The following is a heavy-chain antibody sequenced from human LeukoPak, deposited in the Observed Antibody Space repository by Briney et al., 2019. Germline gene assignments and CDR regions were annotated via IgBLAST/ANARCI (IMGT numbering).Heavy chain of an antibody. D-gene: IGHD3/OR15-3a*01. V-gene: IGHV4-39*01. CDR3: ARQTGSGLFILP. CDR1: GVSISSSNSY. CDR2: IYYSGNT. J-gene: IGHJ4*02. Sequence: SETLSLTCTVSGVSISSSNSYWGWIRQPPGKGLEWIGSIYYSGNTYYNASLKSQVSISIDTSKNQFSLRLASVTAADTAVYYCARQTGSGLFILPRGQGTLVTVSS.